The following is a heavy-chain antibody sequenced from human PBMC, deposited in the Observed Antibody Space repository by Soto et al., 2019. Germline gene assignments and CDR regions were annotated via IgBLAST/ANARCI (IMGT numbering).Heavy chain of an antibody. CDR3: ARVHVMVVAGTTADE. CDR1: GYSLSSGSY. J-gene: IGHJ4*01. CDR2: IYHGGTT. Sequence: TLSLTCTFFGYSLSSGSYWAWIRQPPGKGPEWIASIYHGGTTFYNPSLKSRITISVDTSNNQFSLKLTSVTAADTAVYYCARVHVMVVAGTTADEWCHGKRGTVS. D-gene: IGHD6-19*01. V-gene: IGHV4-38-2*02.